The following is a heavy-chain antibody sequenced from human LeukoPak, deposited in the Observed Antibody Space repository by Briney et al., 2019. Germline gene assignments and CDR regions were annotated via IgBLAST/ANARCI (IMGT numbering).Heavy chain of an antibody. CDR3: ARDHVGATPFDY. CDR1: GYTFNNHA. J-gene: IGHJ4*02. CDR2: INPNSGGT. Sequence: ASVKVSCKSSGYTFNNHAISWVRQAPGQGLEWMGWINPNSGGTNYAQKFQGRVTMTRDTSISTAYMELSRLRSDDTAVYYCARDHVGATPFDYWGQGTLVTVSS. V-gene: IGHV1-2*02. D-gene: IGHD1-26*01.